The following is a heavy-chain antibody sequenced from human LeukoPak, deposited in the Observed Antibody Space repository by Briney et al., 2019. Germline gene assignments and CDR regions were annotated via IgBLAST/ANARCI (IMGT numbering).Heavy chain of an antibody. CDR1: GGSFSGYY. V-gene: IGHV4-34*01. D-gene: IGHD6-13*01. Sequence: SETLSLTCAVYGGSFSGYYWSWIRQPPGKGLAWIGEINHSGSTNYNPSLKSRVTISVDTSKNQFSLKLSSVTAADTAVYYCARGRIPSRYSSSWYGYWGQGTLVTVSS. CDR2: INHSGST. CDR3: ARGRIPSRYSSSWYGY. J-gene: IGHJ4*02.